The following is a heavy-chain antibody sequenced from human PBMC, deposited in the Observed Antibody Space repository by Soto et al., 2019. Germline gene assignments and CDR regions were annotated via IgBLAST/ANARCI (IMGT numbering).Heavy chain of an antibody. CDR1: GGPISSYY. CDR3: ARDVGEGGVYYFDY. D-gene: IGHD3-16*01. CDR2: IYYSGST. V-gene: IGHV4-59*01. Sequence: SETLSLTCTVSGGPISSYYWSWIRQPPGKGLEWIGYIYYSGSTNYNPSLKSRVTISVDTSKNQFSLKLSSVTAADTAVYYCARDVGEGGVYYFDYWGQGTLVTVSS. J-gene: IGHJ4*02.